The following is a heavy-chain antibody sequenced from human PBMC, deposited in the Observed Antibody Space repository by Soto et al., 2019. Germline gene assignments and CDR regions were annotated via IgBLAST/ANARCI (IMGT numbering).Heavy chain of an antibody. CDR1: GGSISSYY. CDR3: ARGRVGYSYGNYYYGMDV. CDR2: IYYSGST. D-gene: IGHD5-18*01. Sequence: SSETLSLTCTVSGGSISSYYWSWIRQPPGKGPEWIGYIYYSGSTNYNPSLRSRVTISVDTSKNQFSLKLSSVTAADTAVYYCARGRVGYSYGNYYYGMDVWGQGTTVTVSS. J-gene: IGHJ6*02. V-gene: IGHV4-59*01.